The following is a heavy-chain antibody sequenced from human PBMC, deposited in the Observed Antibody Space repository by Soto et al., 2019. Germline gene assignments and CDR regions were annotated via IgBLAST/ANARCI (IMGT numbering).Heavy chain of an antibody. J-gene: IGHJ3*02. CDR2: IIPIFGTA. CDR1: GGTFSSYA. D-gene: IGHD1-26*01. V-gene: IGHV1-69*06. CDR3: ARATEWELNAFDI. Sequence: SVKVSCKASGGTFSSYAISWVRQAPGQGLEWMGGIIPIFGTANYAQKFQGRVTITADKSTSTAYMELSSLRSEDTAVYYCARATEWELNAFDIWGQGTMVTVSS.